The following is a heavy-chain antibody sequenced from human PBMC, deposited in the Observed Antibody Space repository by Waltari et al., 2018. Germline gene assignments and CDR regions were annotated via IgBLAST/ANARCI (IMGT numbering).Heavy chain of an antibody. Sequence: EVQLVQSGAELKKPGQSLKISCQASGYTFANYWIAGVRQRPGQRLELLGNRYTGDFHTRYSQSVQGHGTFSVDKSGNTAYLQCGSLKASDTAKYYCARMERDLWSGKDHNMDMDVWGEGTTV. J-gene: IGHJ6*02. V-gene: IGHV5-51*03. CDR2: RYTGDFHT. D-gene: IGHD3-3*01. CDR1: GYTFANYW. CDR3: ARMERDLWSGKDHNMDMDV.